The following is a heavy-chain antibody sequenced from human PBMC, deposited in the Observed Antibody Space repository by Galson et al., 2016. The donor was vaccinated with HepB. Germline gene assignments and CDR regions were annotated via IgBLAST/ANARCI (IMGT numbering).Heavy chain of an antibody. D-gene: IGHD6-19*01. CDR3: AREWQWLDGVDY. CDR1: GFIFNSHA. V-gene: IGHV3-33*08. CDR2: IWYDGVNK. Sequence: SLRLSCAASGFIFNSHAMNWVRQAPGKGLEWVAIIWYDGVNKNYAESVKGRFTISKDNSKNTVYLQMNSLRAEDTAVYYCAREWQWLDGVDYWGQGTLVTVAS. J-gene: IGHJ4*02.